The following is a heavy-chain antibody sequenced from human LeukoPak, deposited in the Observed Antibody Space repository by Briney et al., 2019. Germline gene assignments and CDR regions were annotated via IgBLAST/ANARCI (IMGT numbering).Heavy chain of an antibody. V-gene: IGHV4-4*02. CDR1: GGSISSSNW. CDR3: ARDYYGSGSYYNYFDY. J-gene: IGHJ4*02. D-gene: IGHD3-10*01. Sequence: KSSETLSLTCAVSGGSISSSNWWSWVSQPPGKGREWIGEIYHSGSTNYNPSLKSRVTISVDKTKNQFSLKLSSVTAAATAVYYCARDYYGSGSYYNYFDYWGQGTLVTVSS. CDR2: IYHSGST.